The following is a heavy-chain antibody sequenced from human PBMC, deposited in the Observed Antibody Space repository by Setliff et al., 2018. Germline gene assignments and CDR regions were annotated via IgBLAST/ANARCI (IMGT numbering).Heavy chain of an antibody. CDR3: ARRPIALAGYRKGAFDI. Sequence: ASVKVSCKASGYSFTSFGITWVRQAPGQGLEWMRWVSTYNGDTNYAQKFRGRVTMTTDISTSTVYMELRTLRSDDTAVYYCARRPIALAGYRKGAFDIWGQGTMVTVSS. D-gene: IGHD6-19*01. V-gene: IGHV1-18*01. CDR2: VSTYNGDT. J-gene: IGHJ3*02. CDR1: GYSFTSFG.